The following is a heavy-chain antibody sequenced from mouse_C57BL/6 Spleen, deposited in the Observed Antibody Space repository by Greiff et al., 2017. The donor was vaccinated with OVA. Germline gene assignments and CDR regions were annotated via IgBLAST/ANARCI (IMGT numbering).Heavy chain of an antibody. Sequence: QVQLKESGAELVRPGTSVKVSCKASGNAFTNYLIEWVKQRPGQGLEWIGVINPGSGGTNYNEKFKGKATLTADKSSSTAYMQLSSLTSEDSAVYFWAVGAGSDYAMDYWGQGTSVTVSS. J-gene: IGHJ4*01. CDR1: GNAFTNYL. V-gene: IGHV1-54*01. CDR2: INPGSGGT. CDR3: AVGAGSDYAMDY. D-gene: IGHD1-1*02.